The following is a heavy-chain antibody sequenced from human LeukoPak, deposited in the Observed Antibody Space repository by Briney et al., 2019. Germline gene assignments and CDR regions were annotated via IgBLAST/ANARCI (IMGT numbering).Heavy chain of an antibody. Sequence: ASVKVSCKASGYTFTGYYMHWVRQAPGQGREWMGWINPNSGGTNYAQKFQGRVTMTRDTSISTAYMELSRLRSDDTAVYYCARIIAAAGHFDYWGQGTLVTVSS. D-gene: IGHD6-13*01. J-gene: IGHJ4*02. CDR3: ARIIAAAGHFDY. CDR1: GYTFTGYY. V-gene: IGHV1-2*02. CDR2: INPNSGGT.